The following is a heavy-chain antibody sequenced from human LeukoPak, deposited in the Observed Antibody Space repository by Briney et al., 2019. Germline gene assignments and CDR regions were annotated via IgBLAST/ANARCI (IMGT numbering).Heavy chain of an antibody. CDR2: ISSSSSYI. D-gene: IGHD3-22*01. J-gene: IGHJ4*02. CDR3: ARDNYDSSGSKDF. CDR1: GFIFSSYS. Sequence: GGSLRLSCVDSGFIFSSYSMNWVRQAPGKGLEWVSSISSSSSYIYYADSVKGRFTISRDNAKNSLYLQMNSLRAEDTAVYYCARDNYDSSGSKDFWGQGTLVTVSS. V-gene: IGHV3-21*01.